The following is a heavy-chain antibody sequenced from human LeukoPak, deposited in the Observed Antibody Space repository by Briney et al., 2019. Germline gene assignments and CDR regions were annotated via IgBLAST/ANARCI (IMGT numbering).Heavy chain of an antibody. J-gene: IGHJ4*02. CDR2: IKQDGSEK. D-gene: IGHD2-2*01. V-gene: IGHV3-7*01. CDR3: ARDCSSSNCYADY. Sequence: PGGSLRLSCAASGFTFSNAWMSWVRQAPGKGLELVANIKQDGSEKYFVDSVKGRFSISRDNAKNSVYLQMNSLRAEDTAVYYCARDCSSSNCYADYWGQGTLVTVSS. CDR1: GFTFSNAW.